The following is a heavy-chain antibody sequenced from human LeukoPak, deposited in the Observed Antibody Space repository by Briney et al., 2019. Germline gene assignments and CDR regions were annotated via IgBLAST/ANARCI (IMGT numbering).Heavy chain of an antibody. Sequence: SETLPLTCAVSGGSISSSNWWSWVRQPPGKGLEWIGEIYHSGSTNYNPSLKSRVTISVDKSKNQFSLKLSSVTAADTAVYYCARDNPDQYYYYGMDVWGKGTTVTVSS. V-gene: IGHV4-4*02. CDR2: IYHSGST. CDR1: GGSISSSNW. CDR3: ARDNPDQYYYYGMDV. J-gene: IGHJ6*04. D-gene: IGHD1-14*01.